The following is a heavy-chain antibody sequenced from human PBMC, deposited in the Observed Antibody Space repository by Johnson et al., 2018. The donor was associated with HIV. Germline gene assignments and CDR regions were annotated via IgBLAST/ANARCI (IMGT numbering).Heavy chain of an antibody. CDR3: ARWVDTTFDI. Sequence: MLLVESGGGVVQPGRSLRLSCAASGFTFSSYWMSWVRQAPGQGLEWVATIKQAGREKCYVDYVKGRFTISRDNAKNSLYLQMTSLRAEDTAVYYCARWVDTTFDIWGQGTMVTVSS. CDR1: GFTFSSYW. J-gene: IGHJ3*02. CDR2: IKQAGREK. D-gene: IGHD5-18*01. V-gene: IGHV3-7*01.